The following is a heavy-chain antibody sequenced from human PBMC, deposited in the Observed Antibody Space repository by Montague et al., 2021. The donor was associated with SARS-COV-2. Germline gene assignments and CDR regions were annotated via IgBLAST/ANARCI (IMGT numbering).Heavy chain of an antibody. Sequence: SETLSLTCTVSGGSISSSSYYWGWIRQPPGKGLEWIGSLNYSGSTYYYPSLKSRVTISEDTSKNPLSLKLSSVTAAATAVYSCARDQGDDWNYYYYYGMDVWGQGTTVTVSS. CDR3: ARDQGDDWNYYYYYGMDV. CDR2: LNYSGST. D-gene: IGHD1-1*01. J-gene: IGHJ6*02. CDR1: GGSISSSSYY. V-gene: IGHV4-39*07.